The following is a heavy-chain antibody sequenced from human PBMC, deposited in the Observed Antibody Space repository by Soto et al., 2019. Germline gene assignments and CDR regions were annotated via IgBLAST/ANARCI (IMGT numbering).Heavy chain of an antibody. CDR1: GFTFSSYS. CDR3: ASHPRDSSGYSYYFDY. CDR2: ISSSSSYI. Sequence: EVQLVESGGGLVKPGGSLRLSCAASGFTFSSYSMNWVRQAPGKGLEWVSSISSSSSYIYYADSVKGRFTISRDNAKNSLYLQMNSMSAEDTAVYYCASHPRDSSGYSYYFDYWGQGTLVTVSS. J-gene: IGHJ4*02. V-gene: IGHV3-21*01. D-gene: IGHD3-22*01.